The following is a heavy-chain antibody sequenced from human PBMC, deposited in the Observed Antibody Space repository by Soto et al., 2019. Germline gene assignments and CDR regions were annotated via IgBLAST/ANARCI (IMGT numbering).Heavy chain of an antibody. CDR3: ARDRSPIVVVVAATDVWFDP. CDR2: IKQDGSEK. V-gene: IGHV3-7*01. CDR1: GFTFSSCW. D-gene: IGHD2-15*01. Sequence: PGGSLRLSCAASGFTFSSCWMSWVRQAPGKGLEWVANIKQDGSEKYYVDSVKGRFTISRDNAKNSLYLQMNSLRAEDTAVYYCARDRSPIVVVVAATDVWFDPWGQGTLVTVSS. J-gene: IGHJ5*02.